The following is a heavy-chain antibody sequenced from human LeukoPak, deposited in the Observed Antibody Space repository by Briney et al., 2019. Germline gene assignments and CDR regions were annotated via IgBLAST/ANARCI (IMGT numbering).Heavy chain of an antibody. CDR3: ARQAAAGLDY. CDR1: GFTVDDTY. V-gene: IGHV3-66*02. J-gene: IGHJ4*02. D-gene: IGHD6-13*01. CDR2: VYSGGKT. Sequence: GGSLRLSCATSGFTVDDTYMSWVRQTPGKGLEWVSVVYSGGKTFYADSVKGRLTISRDNSKNTVYLQMNTLRADDTAVYYCARQAAAGLDYWGQGTLDTVSS.